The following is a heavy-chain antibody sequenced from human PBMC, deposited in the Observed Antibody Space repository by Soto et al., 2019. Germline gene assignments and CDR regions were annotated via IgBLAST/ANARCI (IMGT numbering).Heavy chain of an antibody. D-gene: IGHD3-22*01. CDR3: ARQHYYDSSGYYTWN. CDR1: GGSISSGGYY. J-gene: IGHJ4*02. CDR2: AHYSGST. Sequence: PSETLSLTCAVSGGSISSGGYYWGWIRQPPGKGLEWIATAHYSGSTYYTPSLKNRVTISADTSKNQFSLRLNSVTAADTAVYYCARQHYYDSSGYYTWNWGQGTLVTVSS. V-gene: IGHV4-39*01.